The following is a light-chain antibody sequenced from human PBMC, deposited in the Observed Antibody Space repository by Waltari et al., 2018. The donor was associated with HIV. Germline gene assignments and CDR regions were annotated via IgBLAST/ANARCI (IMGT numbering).Light chain of an antibody. J-gene: IGKJ1*01. Sequence: EIEMTQSPATLSVSQGERASLSSRASQSFSSNLAWYQQKPGQAPRLLIYGASTRATCIPARFSGSGSGTEFTLTISSLQSEDFAVYYCQQYNKWPPTFGQGTKVEIK. CDR2: GAS. V-gene: IGKV3-15*01. CDR3: QQYNKWPPT. CDR1: QSFSSN.